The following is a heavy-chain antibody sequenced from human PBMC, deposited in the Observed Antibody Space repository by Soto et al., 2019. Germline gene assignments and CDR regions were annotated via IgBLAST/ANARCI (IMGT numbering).Heavy chain of an antibody. V-gene: IGHV1-18*01. CDR3: ARVRRVVVTHDAFDI. CDR2: ISAYNGNT. CDR1: GYTFTSYG. Sequence: QVQLVQSGAEVKKPGASVKVSCKASGYTFTSYGISWVRQAPGQGLEWMGWISAYNGNTNYAQKLQGRVTMTTDTSTSTAHMELRSLRSDDTAVYYCARVRRVVVTHDAFDIWGQGTMVTVSS. D-gene: IGHD3-22*01. J-gene: IGHJ3*02.